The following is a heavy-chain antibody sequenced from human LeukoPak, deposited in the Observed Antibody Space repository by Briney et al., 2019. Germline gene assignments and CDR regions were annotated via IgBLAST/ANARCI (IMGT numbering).Heavy chain of an antibody. CDR2: MKADGSEK. CDR3: ARPRYTAAYDL. J-gene: IGHJ3*01. D-gene: IGHD3-16*02. V-gene: IGHV3-7*01. Sequence: GGSLRLSCAASGFTFNIYWMTWVRQAPGKGLEWVANMKADGSEKHYEESVKGRFTIFRDNARNSLYLQMNSLRAEDTAVYYCARPRYTAAYDLWGQGTMVTVSS. CDR1: GFTFNIYW.